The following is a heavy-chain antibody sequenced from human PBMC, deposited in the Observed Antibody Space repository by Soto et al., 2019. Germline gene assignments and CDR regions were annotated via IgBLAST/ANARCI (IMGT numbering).Heavy chain of an antibody. V-gene: IGHV4-34*01. CDR1: GGSFSDYY. D-gene: IGHD1-26*01. CDR2: INHSGST. CDR3: ARLLLVGDDGFDI. J-gene: IGHJ3*02. Sequence: PSETLSLTCAVYGGSFSDYYWSWIRQPPGGGLGWIGEINHSGSTNYNPSLKSRVPIAVHTSKNQFSLKLSSVTAADAAVYYCARLLLVGDDGFDIWGQGTMVTVSS.